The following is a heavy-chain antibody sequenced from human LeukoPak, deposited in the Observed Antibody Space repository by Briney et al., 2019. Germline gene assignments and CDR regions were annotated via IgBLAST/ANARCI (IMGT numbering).Heavy chain of an antibody. V-gene: IGHV4-38-2*02. D-gene: IGHD1-26*01. J-gene: IGHJ4*02. Sequence: SETLSLTCSVSGYSITSGYYWGWIRQPPGKGLEWIGYIYHSGSTYYNPSLKSRVTISVDRSKNQFSLKLSSVTAADTAVYYCARGQSGSYSGFDYWGQGTLVTVSS. CDR3: ARGQSGSYSGFDY. CDR1: GYSITSGYY. CDR2: IYHSGST.